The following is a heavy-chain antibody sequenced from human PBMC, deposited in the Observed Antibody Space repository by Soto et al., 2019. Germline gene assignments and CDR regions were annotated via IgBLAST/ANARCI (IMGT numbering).Heavy chain of an antibody. V-gene: IGHV3-23*01. Sequence: GGSLRLSCAGPGCTVSSYAMSWVRQAKGKGLEWVSAISGSGGGTYYADSVKGRFTISRDNSKNTLYLQMNSLRAEDTAVYYCAKGGYCSGGSCYSGAFDIWGQGTMVTVSS. CDR1: GCTVSSYA. CDR3: AKGGYCSGGSCYSGAFDI. J-gene: IGHJ3*02. D-gene: IGHD2-15*01. CDR2: ISGSGGGT.